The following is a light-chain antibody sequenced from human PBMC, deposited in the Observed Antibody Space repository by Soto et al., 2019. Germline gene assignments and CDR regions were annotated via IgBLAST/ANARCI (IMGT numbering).Light chain of an antibody. Sequence: EIVLTQSPGTLSLSPGERATLSCRANQSVSGFFLAWYQQKPGQAPRLLIYAASRRATGIPDRFSGSGSGTDFTLTISRLEPEDFAVYYCQLYGSSPPYTFGQGTKLEIK. J-gene: IGKJ2*01. CDR3: QLYGSSPPYT. V-gene: IGKV3-20*01. CDR2: AAS. CDR1: QSVSGFF.